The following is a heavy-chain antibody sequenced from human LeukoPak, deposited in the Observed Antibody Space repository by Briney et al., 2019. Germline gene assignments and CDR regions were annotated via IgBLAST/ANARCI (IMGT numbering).Heavy chain of an antibody. CDR1: VFTFSTSV. D-gene: IGHD3-22*01. CDR2: ISDNGLDT. J-gene: IGHJ3*02. Sequence: GGSLRLSCEVSVFTFSTSVMHWVRQAPGKGLEYVSGISDNGLDTHYGNSVEGRFTISRDNSKNSLYLQMDSLRDEDMAVYYCAREGHSSGHCGALDIWGQGTMVTVSS. CDR3: AREGHSSGHCGALDI. V-gene: IGHV3-64*01.